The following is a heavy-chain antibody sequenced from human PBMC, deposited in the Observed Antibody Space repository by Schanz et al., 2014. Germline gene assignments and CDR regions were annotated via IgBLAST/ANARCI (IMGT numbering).Heavy chain of an antibody. Sequence: EVQLLESGGGLVQPGGSLRLSCLASGFAFSSYGMNWLRQAPGKGLEWVSVIGVGGTTTYYADSVKGRFTISRDNSKKPLYLQMNSLRPEDSAVYYWAKTPREYCNYDNCPNWFDSWGQGTLVTAFS. CDR2: IGVGGTTT. V-gene: IGHV3-23*01. CDR1: GFAFSSYG. J-gene: IGHJ5*01. D-gene: IGHD2-15*01. CDR3: AKTPREYCNYDNCPNWFDS.